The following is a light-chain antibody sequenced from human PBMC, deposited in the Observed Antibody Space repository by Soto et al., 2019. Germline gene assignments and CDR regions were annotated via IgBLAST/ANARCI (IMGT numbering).Light chain of an antibody. Sequence: QSVLTQPPSTSGTPGQRVTIPCSGSGSNIGRNSVTWYQRLPGTAPKLLVYRNNQRPSGVPERFSGSKSGTSASLAISDLQSEDEAGYYCATWDDSLSGVEFGGGTKLTVL. J-gene: IGLJ3*02. CDR3: ATWDDSLSGVE. CDR1: GSNIGRNS. V-gene: IGLV1-44*01. CDR2: RNN.